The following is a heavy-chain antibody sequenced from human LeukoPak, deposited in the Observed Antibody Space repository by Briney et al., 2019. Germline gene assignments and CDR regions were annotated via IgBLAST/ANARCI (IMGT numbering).Heavy chain of an antibody. CDR1: GFSFSIYS. J-gene: IGHJ4*02. CDR2: ISSSSSTI. D-gene: IGHD1-26*01. V-gene: IGHV3-48*04. Sequence: GGSLILSCAASGFSFSIYSMNWVRQAPGKGLEWVSYISSSSSTIYYADSEKGRFTIFRDNAKNSLYLQMNSLRPEDTAVYYCAKAAVYSKRWTPFDDWGRGTLVTVSS. CDR3: AKAAVYSKRWTPFDD.